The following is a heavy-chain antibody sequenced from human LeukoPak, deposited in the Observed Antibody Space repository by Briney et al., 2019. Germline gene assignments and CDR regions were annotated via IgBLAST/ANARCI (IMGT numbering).Heavy chain of an antibody. Sequence: ASVKVSCKASGYTFTSYGISWVRQAPGQGLEWMGWISAYNGNTNYAQKLQGRVTMTADTSTSTAYMELRSLRSDDTAVYYCARSPGVSSGYYLFDYWGQGTLVTVSS. D-gene: IGHD3-22*01. J-gene: IGHJ4*02. CDR1: GYTFTSYG. CDR3: ARSPGVSSGYYLFDY. CDR2: ISAYNGNT. V-gene: IGHV1-18*01.